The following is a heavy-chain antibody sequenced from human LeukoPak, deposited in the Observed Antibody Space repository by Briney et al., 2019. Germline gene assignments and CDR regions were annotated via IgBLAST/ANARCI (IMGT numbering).Heavy chain of an antibody. V-gene: IGHV3-7*04. D-gene: IGHD5-18*01. J-gene: IGHJ4*02. CDR3: TRVGYIDEGIDY. CDR1: GFPFSSYW. Sequence: GGSLRLSCVASGFPFSSYWMTWGRQAPGKGLEWVANIKQDGSKKSYVDSVKGRFTISRDNAKNSLYLQMNSLRAEDTAIYYCTRVGYIDEGIDYWGQGTLVTVSS. CDR2: IKQDGSKK.